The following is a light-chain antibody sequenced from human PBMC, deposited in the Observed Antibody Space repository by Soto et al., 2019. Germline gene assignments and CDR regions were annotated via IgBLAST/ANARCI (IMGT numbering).Light chain of an antibody. CDR1: QSVSSY. Sequence: EIVLTQSPATLSLSPGERATLSCRASQSVSSYLAWYQQKPGQAPRLLIYDASNRTTGIPARFSGSGSGTDFALTISSLEPEDFAISNCQQRRNWPPVTFGGGTKVEIK. CDR2: DAS. J-gene: IGKJ4*01. V-gene: IGKV3-11*01. CDR3: QQRRNWPPVT.